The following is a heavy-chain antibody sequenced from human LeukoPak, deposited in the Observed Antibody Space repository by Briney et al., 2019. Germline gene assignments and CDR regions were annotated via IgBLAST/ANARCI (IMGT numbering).Heavy chain of an antibody. CDR1: GGSINNYY. Sequence: KPSETLSPNCTVPGGSINNYYLSWIRQPPGKGPEWIGYIYYSGTTSYNPSLTSRVTISIDTSKNQFSLKLTSVTAADTAVYYCARHDPSKNGAYDIWGQGAMVTVSS. D-gene: IGHD4-11*01. V-gene: IGHV4-59*08. CDR3: ARHDPSKNGAYDI. CDR2: IYYSGTT. J-gene: IGHJ3*02.